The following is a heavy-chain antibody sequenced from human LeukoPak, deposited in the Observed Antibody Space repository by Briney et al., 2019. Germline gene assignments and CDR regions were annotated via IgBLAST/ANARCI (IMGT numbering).Heavy chain of an antibody. CDR1: GFTFSNYE. Sequence: GGSLRLSCAASGFTFSNYEMNWVRQAPGKGLEWVSYISSSSSSIYYADSVKGRFTISRDSAKNSLYLQMNSLRAEDTAVYYCARDGEDYDSSGYYYYFDYWGQGTLVTVSS. J-gene: IGHJ4*02. CDR3: ARDGEDYDSSGYYYYFDY. D-gene: IGHD3-22*01. CDR2: ISSSSSSI. V-gene: IGHV3-48*03.